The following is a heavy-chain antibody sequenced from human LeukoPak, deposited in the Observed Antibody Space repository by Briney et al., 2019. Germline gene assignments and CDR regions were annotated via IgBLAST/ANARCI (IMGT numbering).Heavy chain of an antibody. CDR1: GGSFSGYY. Sequence: PSETLSLTCAVYGGSFSGYYWSWISQPPGKGLEWIGEINHSGSTNYNPSLKSRVTISVDTSKNQFSLKLSSVTAAETAVYHCARVRWYYYDSSGQHDYWGQGTLVTVSS. D-gene: IGHD3-22*01. CDR3: ARVRWYYYDSSGQHDY. V-gene: IGHV4-34*01. CDR2: INHSGST. J-gene: IGHJ4*02.